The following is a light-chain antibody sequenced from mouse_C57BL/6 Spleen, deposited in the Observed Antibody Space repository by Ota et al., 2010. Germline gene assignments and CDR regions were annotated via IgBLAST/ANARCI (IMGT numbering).Light chain of an antibody. CDR1: QNVGTN. J-gene: IGKJ4*01. V-gene: IGKV6-15*01. CDR2: SAS. Sequence: DIVMTQSQKFMSTSVGDRVSVTCKASQNVGTNLAWYQQKPGQSPKAVIYSASYRYSGVPDRFTGSGSGTDFILTISNVESEDLAEYFCQQYNSYPFTFGSGTKLEIK. CDR3: QQYNSYPFT.